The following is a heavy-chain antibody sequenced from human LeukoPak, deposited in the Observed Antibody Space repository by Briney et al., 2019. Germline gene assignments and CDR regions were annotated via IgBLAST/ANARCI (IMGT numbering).Heavy chain of an antibody. CDR1: GGTFSSYA. D-gene: IGHD5-18*01. CDR2: IIPILGIA. CDR3: ARDADTAMPSGYYYYYGMDV. Sequence: ASVKVPCKASGGTFSSYAISWVRQAPGQGLEWMGRIIPILGIANYAQKFQGRVTITADKSTSTAYMELSSLRSEDTAVYYCARDADTAMPSGYYYYYGMDVWGQGTTVTVSS. J-gene: IGHJ6*02. V-gene: IGHV1-69*04.